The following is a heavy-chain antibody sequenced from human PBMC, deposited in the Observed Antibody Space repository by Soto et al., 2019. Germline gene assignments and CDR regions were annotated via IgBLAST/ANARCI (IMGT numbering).Heavy chain of an antibody. V-gene: IGHV1-8*01. CDR1: GYTFTSYD. J-gene: IGHJ3*02. CDR2: MKPNSGNT. D-gene: IGHD3-22*01. Sequence: ATVKVSCKASGYTFTSYDINWVQQANAQGLEWMGWMKPNSGNTGYAQKFQGRVTMTRNTSISTAYMELSSLRSEDTAVYYCARGYDSSGYYYNDAFDIWGQGTMVTVSS. CDR3: ARGYDSSGYYYNDAFDI.